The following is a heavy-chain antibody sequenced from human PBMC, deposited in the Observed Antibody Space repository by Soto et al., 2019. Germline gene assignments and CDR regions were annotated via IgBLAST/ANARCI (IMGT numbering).Heavy chain of an antibody. Sequence: EVQLVESGGGLIQPGGSLRLSCAASGFTVSSNHMSWVRQAPGKGLEWVSLIYSGGGTCYADSVEGRFTISRDNSKNTLYLQMNSLRAEDTAVYYCARDAFGRGDYWGQGTLVTVSS. CDR2: IYSGGGT. J-gene: IGHJ4*02. V-gene: IGHV3-53*01. CDR1: GFTVSSNH. D-gene: IGHD3-10*01. CDR3: ARDAFGRGDY.